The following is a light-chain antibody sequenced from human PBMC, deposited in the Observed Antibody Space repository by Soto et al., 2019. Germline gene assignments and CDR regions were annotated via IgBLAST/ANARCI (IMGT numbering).Light chain of an antibody. J-gene: IGKJ3*01. CDR1: QSVSNTY. CDR3: QQYGRSSLT. Sequence: EIVLTQSPGTLSLSPGERATLSCRASQSVSNTYLAWYQQKPGQAPRLLIYGASSRSSGIPDRFSGSGSGTDFSLTISRLDPEDCAVYYCQQYGRSSLTFVPGTKVDSK. V-gene: IGKV3-20*01. CDR2: GAS.